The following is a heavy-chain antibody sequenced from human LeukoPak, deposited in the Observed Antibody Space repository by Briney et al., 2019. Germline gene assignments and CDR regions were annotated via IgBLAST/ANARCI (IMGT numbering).Heavy chain of an antibody. V-gene: IGHV1-18*01. D-gene: IGHD3-22*01. J-gene: IGHJ3*02. CDR3: ARVMGDSSGYYSDAFDI. CDR2: ISAYNGNT. CDR1: GYTFTSYG. Sequence: GASVKVSCKASGYTFTSYGISWVRQAPGQGLEWMGWISAYNGNTNYAQKLQGRVTMTTDTSTSTAYMELRSLRSDDTAVYYCARVMGDSSGYYSDAFDIWGQGTMVTVSS.